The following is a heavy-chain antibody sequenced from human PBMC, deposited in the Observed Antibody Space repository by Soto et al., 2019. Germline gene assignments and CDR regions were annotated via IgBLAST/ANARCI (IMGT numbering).Heavy chain of an antibody. CDR2: INGDGSAT. D-gene: IGHD2-8*01. Sequence: EVQLVESGGGLVQPGGSLRLSCAASGFTFSSYWMHWVRQAPGKGLMWVSRINGDGSATNYADSVKGRFTISSDNAKNTVYLQMYSLRAEDTAMYYCARGTNGVSHEWGQGTLVTVSS. CDR3: ARGTNGVSHE. J-gene: IGHJ4*02. CDR1: GFTFSSYW. V-gene: IGHV3-74*01.